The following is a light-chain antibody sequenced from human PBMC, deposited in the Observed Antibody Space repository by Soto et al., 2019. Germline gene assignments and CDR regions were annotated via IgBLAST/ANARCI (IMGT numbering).Light chain of an antibody. CDR3: QQSYSTPRT. Sequence: DIQMTQSPSSLSASVGDRVTITCRASQSICSYLNWFQQKPGKVPKLLIYAASSLQSGVPSRFSGSGSGTDFTLTISSLQPEDFATYYCQQSYSTPRTFGQGTKVDIK. V-gene: IGKV1-39*01. J-gene: IGKJ1*01. CDR1: QSICSY. CDR2: AAS.